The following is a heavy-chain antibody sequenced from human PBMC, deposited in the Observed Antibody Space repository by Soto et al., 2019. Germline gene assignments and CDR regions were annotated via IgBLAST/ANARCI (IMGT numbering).Heavy chain of an antibody. CDR2: GRNRAYSYST. J-gene: IGHJ5*02. D-gene: IGHD5-18*01. V-gene: IGHV3-72*01. Sequence: WVGRGRNRAYSYSTEYAASVKGRFTISRDDSRNSAYLQMNSLRAEDTAVYYCARDSPQNSYALNWFDPWGQGTLVTVSS. CDR3: ARDSPQNSYALNWFDP.